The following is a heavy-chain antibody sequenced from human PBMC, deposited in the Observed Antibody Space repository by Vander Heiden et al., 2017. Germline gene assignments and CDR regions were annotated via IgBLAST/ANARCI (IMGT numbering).Heavy chain of an antibody. CDR3: AKSGYYDILTGYSDY. D-gene: IGHD3-9*01. J-gene: IGHJ4*02. CDR1: GFPFDDYA. Sequence: EVQLVESGGCLVQPGRSLRLSCAASGFPFDDYAMHWVRQAPGKGLEWVSGISWNSGSIGYADSVKGRFTISRDNAKNSLYLQMNSLRAEDTALYYCAKSGYYDILTGYSDYWGQGTLVTVSS. V-gene: IGHV3-9*01. CDR2: ISWNSGSI.